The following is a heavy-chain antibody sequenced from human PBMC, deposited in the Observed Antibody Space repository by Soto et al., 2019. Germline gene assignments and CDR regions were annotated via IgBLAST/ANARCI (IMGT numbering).Heavy chain of an antibody. CDR2: IKHDGSER. V-gene: IGHV3-7*01. CDR1: GFRFNTNW. D-gene: IGHD3-10*02. J-gene: IGHJ4*02. CDR3: ARELSWSGRDY. Sequence: EVQLVESGGGLVQPGGSLRLSCAASGFRFNTNWMSWVRQAPGNGLEWVANIKHDGSERNHVDSVRGRFTISIDNAKSSLYLQMNSLRVEDTAVYYCARELSWSGRDYWGQGTLVIVSP.